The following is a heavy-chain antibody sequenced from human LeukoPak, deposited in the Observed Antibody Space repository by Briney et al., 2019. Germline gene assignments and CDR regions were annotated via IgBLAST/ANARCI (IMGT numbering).Heavy chain of an antibody. Sequence: ASVKVSCKASGYTFTSYDINWVRQATGQGLEWMGWMNPNSGNTGYAQKFQGRVTMTRNTSISTAYMELSSLRSEDTAAYYCARGPYYYDSSGYYPYFDYWGQGTLVTVSS. V-gene: IGHV1-8*01. D-gene: IGHD3-22*01. CDR2: MNPNSGNT. J-gene: IGHJ4*02. CDR3: ARGPYYYDSSGYYPYFDY. CDR1: GYTFTSYD.